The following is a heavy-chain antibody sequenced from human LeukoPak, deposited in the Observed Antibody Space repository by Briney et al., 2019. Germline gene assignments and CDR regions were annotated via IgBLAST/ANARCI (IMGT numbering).Heavy chain of an antibody. CDR1: GYSFTSYW. J-gene: IGHJ4*02. Sequence: GASLKISCKGSGYSFTSYWIAWVRQMRGKGLECMGRIYPSDSETTYSSTFQVQSTISVDMAISTAYLQLSSLTVSDTARDYCARSVGATPLDYGGQGNPDTVS. CDR3: ARSVGATPLDY. CDR2: IYPSDSET. D-gene: IGHD1-26*01. V-gene: IGHV5-51*01.